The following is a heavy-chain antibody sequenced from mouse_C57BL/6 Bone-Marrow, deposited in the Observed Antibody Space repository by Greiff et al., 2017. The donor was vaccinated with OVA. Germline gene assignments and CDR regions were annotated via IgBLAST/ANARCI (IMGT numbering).Heavy chain of an antibody. J-gene: IGHJ1*03. D-gene: IGHD1-1*01. Sequence: VQLQQPGTELVKPGASVKLSCKASGYTFTSYWMHWVKQRPGQGLEWIGNINPSNGGTNYNEKFKSKATLTVDKSSSTAYMQLSSLTSEDSAVYYCARPGYGSIWYFDVWGTGTTVTVSS. V-gene: IGHV1-53*01. CDR1: GYTFTSYW. CDR3: ARPGYGSIWYFDV. CDR2: INPSNGGT.